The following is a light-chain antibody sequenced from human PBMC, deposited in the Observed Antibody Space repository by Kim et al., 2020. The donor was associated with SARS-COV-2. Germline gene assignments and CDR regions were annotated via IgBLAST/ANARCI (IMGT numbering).Light chain of an antibody. CDR2: AKN. CDR3: NSRDISGNQYV. V-gene: IGLV3-19*01. J-gene: IGLJ1*01. Sequence: SSELTQDPAVSVALGQTVRITCQGDSLRSYSATCFQQKPGQAPVLVIYAKNNRPSGIPERFSGSTSGNTASLTITRAQAEDEADYCCNSRDISGNQYVFGTGIKVTV. CDR1: SLRSYS.